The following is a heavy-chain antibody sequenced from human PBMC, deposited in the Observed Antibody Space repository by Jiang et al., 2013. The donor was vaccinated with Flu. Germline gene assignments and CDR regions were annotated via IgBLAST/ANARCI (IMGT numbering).Heavy chain of an antibody. V-gene: IGHV4-34*01. CDR3: ARGGRGAYYDILTGYQPGFDY. D-gene: IGHD3-9*01. CDR2: INHSGST. J-gene: IGHJ4*02. Sequence: LLKPSETLSLTCAVYGGSFSGYYWTWIRQPPGKGLEWIGEINHSGSTNYNSSLKSRVTISIDTSKNQFSLKLSSLTAADTAVYYCARGGRGAYYDILTGYQPGFDYWGQGTLVTVSS. CDR1: GGSFSGYY.